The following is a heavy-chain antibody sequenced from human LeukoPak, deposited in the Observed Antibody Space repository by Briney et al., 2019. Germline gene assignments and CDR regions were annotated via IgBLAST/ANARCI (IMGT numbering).Heavy chain of an antibody. CDR2: INPNSGGT. D-gene: IGHD1-26*01. J-gene: IGHJ6*03. Sequence: ASVKVSCKASGYTFTGYYMHWVRQAPGQGLEWMGWINPNSGGTNYAQKFQGRVTMTRDTSISTAYMELSRLRSDDTAVYYCARVRVGATPPYYYYMDVWGKGTTVTVSS. V-gene: IGHV1-2*02. CDR1: GYTFTGYY. CDR3: ARVRVGATPPYYYYMDV.